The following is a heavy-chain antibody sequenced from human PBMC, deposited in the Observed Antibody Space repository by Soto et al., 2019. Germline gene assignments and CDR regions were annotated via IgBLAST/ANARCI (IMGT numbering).Heavy chain of an antibody. Sequence: SETLSLTCAVYGGSFSGYYWSWIRQPPGKGLEWLGEINHSGSTNYNPSLKSRVTISVDTSKNQFSLKLSSVTAADTAVYYCARVGVYSSSHYYYYYGMDVWGKGTTVTVSS. J-gene: IGHJ6*04. V-gene: IGHV4-34*01. CDR3: ARVGVYSSSHYYYYYGMDV. CDR1: GGSFSGYY. D-gene: IGHD6-6*01. CDR2: INHSGST.